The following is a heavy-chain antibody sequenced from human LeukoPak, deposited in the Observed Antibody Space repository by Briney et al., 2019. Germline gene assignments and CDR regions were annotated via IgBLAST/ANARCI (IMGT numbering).Heavy chain of an antibody. V-gene: IGHV3-21*01. J-gene: IGHJ3*02. CDR3: ARDLVVPAAMDAFDI. Sequence: PGGSLRLSCAASGFTFSSYSMNWVRQALGKGLEWVSSISSSSSYIYYADSVKGRFTISRDNAKNSLYLQVKSLRAEDTAVYYCARDLVVPAAMDAFDIWGQGTMVTVSS. CDR2: ISSSSSYI. CDR1: GFTFSSYS. D-gene: IGHD2-2*01.